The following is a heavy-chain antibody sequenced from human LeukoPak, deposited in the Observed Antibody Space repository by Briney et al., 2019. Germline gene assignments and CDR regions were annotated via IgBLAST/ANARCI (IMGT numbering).Heavy chain of an antibody. CDR2: INPGGDNT. CDR3: ARIRDGYNDAYDI. Sequence: ASVKVSCKASGGTFRSYAIIWVRQAPGQGLEWMGLINPGGDNTDYAQNFQGRVTMTRGTSTSTVYMGLSSLRSEDTAVYYCARIRDGYNDAYDIWGQGTMVTVSS. V-gene: IGHV1-46*01. D-gene: IGHD5-24*01. J-gene: IGHJ3*02. CDR1: GGTFRSYA.